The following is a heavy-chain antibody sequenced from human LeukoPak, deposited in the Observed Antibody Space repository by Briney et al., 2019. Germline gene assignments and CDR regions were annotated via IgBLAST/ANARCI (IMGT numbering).Heavy chain of an antibody. CDR3: AKDKIVVPAALAHCGMDV. Sequence: ASVKLSCKASGYTFTSYCMSWVRQAPGEGLEWMGCINAYNGNTNYAQKLQCRVTMTTETSTSRAYMELRSLRSDDTAVYYCAKDKIVVPAALAHCGMDVWGQGPTVTVSS. V-gene: IGHV1-18*04. D-gene: IGHD2-2*01. J-gene: IGHJ6*02. CDR1: GYTFTSYC. CDR2: INAYNGNT.